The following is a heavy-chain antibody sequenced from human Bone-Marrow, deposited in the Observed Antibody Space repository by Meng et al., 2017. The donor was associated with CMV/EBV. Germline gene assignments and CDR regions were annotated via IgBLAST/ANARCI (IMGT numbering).Heavy chain of an antibody. CDR2: INPNSGGT. V-gene: IGHV1-2*02. D-gene: IGHD2-2*01. CDR3: ARDVGLGCSSTSCYSGGGWFDP. Sequence: YKSHWVREAPGQGLEWMGWINPNSGGTKYAKKLQGRVTMTRDTSISTAYMELSRLRSDDTAVYYCARDVGLGCSSTSCYSGGGWFDPWGQGTLVTVSS. J-gene: IGHJ5*02. CDR1: YK.